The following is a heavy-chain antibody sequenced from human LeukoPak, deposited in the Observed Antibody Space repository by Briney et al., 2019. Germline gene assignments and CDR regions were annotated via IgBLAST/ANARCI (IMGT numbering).Heavy chain of an antibody. CDR1: GYTYTGYY. V-gene: IGHV1-2*02. Sequence: GASVKVSCKASGYTYTGYYMHWVRQAPGQGLEWMGWINPNSGGTNYAQKFQGRVTMTRDTSISTAYMELSRLRSDDTAVYYCARVRGYGRTFDYWGQGTLVTVSS. CDR3: ARVRGYGRTFDY. CDR2: INPNSGGT. D-gene: IGHD5-12*01. J-gene: IGHJ4*02.